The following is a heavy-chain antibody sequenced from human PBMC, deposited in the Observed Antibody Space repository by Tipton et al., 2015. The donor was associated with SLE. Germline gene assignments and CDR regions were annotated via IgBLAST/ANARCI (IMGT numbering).Heavy chain of an antibody. CDR2: IYYSGST. Sequence: TLSLTCTVSGGSISSYYWSWIRQPPGKGLEWIGYIYYSGSTNYNPSLKSRVTISVDTSKNQFSLKLSSVTAADTAVYYCARAWLGTYYFDYWGQGTLVTVSS. CDR3: ARAWLGTYYFDY. J-gene: IGHJ4*02. D-gene: IGHD5-12*01. CDR1: GGSISSYY. V-gene: IGHV4-59*08.